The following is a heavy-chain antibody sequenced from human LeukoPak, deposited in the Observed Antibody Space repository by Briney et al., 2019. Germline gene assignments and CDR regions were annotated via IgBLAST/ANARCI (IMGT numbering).Heavy chain of an antibody. J-gene: IGHJ3*02. CDR2: MNPNSGNT. Sequence: ASVKVSCKASGYTFTGYDINWVRQATGQGLEWMGWMNPNSGNTGYAQKFQGRVTMTRNTSISTAYMELSSLRSEDTAVYYCARGVAVAGTVFDIWGQGTMVTVSS. CDR1: GYTFTGYD. CDR3: ARGVAVAGTVFDI. V-gene: IGHV1-8*01. D-gene: IGHD6-19*01.